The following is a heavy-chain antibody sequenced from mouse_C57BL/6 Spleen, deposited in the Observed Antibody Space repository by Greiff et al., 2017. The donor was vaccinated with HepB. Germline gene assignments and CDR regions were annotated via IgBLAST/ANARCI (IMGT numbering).Heavy chain of an antibody. J-gene: IGHJ2*01. Sequence: EVQVVESGGGLVQPKGSLKLSCAASGFSFNTYAMNWVRQAPGKGLEWVARIRSKSNNYATYYADSVKDRFTISRDDSESMLYLQMNNLKTEDTAMYYCVRQGSSYYFDYWGQGTTLTVSS. CDR3: VRQGSSYYFDY. CDR1: GFSFNTYA. V-gene: IGHV10-1*01. CDR2: IRSKSNNYAT.